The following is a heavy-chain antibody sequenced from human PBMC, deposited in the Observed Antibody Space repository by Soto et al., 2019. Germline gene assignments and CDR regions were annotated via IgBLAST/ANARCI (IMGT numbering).Heavy chain of an antibody. Sequence: SGGSLRLSYAASGFPFRSFTMNWVRQAPGKGLERVSTISSNSAYIYYTDALRGRFTISRDNAKNSLHLQMNSLRAEDTAVYYCTRDASRDSSARGWFDPWGPGTLVTVSS. CDR1: GFPFRSFT. CDR2: ISSNSAYI. V-gene: IGHV3-21*01. D-gene: IGHD6-13*01. CDR3: TRDASRDSSARGWFDP. J-gene: IGHJ5*02.